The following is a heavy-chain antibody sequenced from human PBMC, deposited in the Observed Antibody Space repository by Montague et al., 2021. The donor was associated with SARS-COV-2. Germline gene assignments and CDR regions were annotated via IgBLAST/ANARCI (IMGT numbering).Heavy chain of an antibody. D-gene: IGHD3-10*01. CDR1: GGSSSGAY. J-gene: IGHJ6*02. V-gene: IGHV4-34*01. CDR3: ARGVYDSGNYYTRDQYYGLDV. Sequence: SETLSLTCAVYGGSSSGAYWNWVRQPPGKGLEWIAEINYSGSANYNPSLKSRVTLSVDRSKNKFSLQLRSVTAADRAVYYCARGVYDSGNYYTRDQYYGLDVWGQGTTVAVSS. CDR2: INYSGSA.